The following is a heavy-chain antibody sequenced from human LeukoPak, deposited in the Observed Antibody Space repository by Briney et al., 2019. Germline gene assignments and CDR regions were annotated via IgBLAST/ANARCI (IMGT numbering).Heavy chain of an antibody. D-gene: IGHD3-10*01. Sequence: PSETPSLTCGVYGGSLRGHYWSWIRQPPGKGLEWVGEINHSGSTNYNPSFWGRVTISVDTSKNQFFLKLNSVTAADTAVYYCARESDPITGYFYYYMDVWGRGTTVTVSS. J-gene: IGHJ6*03. CDR3: ARESDPITGYFYYYMDV. CDR2: INHSGST. CDR1: GGSLRGHY. V-gene: IGHV4-34*01.